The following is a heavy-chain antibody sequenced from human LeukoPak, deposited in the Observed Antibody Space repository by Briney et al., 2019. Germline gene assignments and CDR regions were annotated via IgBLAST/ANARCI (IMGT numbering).Heavy chain of an antibody. J-gene: IGHJ4*02. CDR3: ARPPPLGYSSSFEY. D-gene: IGHD2-2*03. Sequence: GESLKISCKGSGYSFPTYWIAWVRQMPGEGLEWMGIIYPDESNIRYSPSFQGQVTISADKSISTAYLQWSSLKASDTAMYYCARPPPLGYSSSFEYWGQGTLVTVSS. CDR1: GYSFPTYW. V-gene: IGHV5-51*01. CDR2: IYPDESNI.